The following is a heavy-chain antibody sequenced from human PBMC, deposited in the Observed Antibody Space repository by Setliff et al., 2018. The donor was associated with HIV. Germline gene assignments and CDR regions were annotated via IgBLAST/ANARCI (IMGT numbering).Heavy chain of an antibody. V-gene: IGHV4-34*01. CDR3: ARVPTSSWYVATQRTKEYFQQ. CDR2: INHSGST. J-gene: IGHJ1*01. Sequence: SETLSLTCAVYGGSLSGYHWSWIRQSPEKGLEWIGEINHSGSTNYNPSLKSRVTISVDTSRNQFSLRLSSVTAADTAIYYCARVPTSSWYVATQRTKEYFQQWGQGTLVTVSS. CDR1: GGSLSGYH. D-gene: IGHD6-13*01.